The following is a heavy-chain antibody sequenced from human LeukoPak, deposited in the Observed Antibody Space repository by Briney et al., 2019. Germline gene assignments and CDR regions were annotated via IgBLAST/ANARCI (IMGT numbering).Heavy chain of an antibody. CDR2: IWCDGSNQ. CDR1: GFTFSTYA. Sequence: GGSLRLSCAASGFTFSTYAMYWVRQAPGKGLEWVAVIWCDGSNQSYEDSVKGRFTISRDNSKKTLFFQMNSLRAEDTAVYYCAKDTTPHNGIWDNFDNWGQGTPVTVSS. V-gene: IGHV3-33*06. D-gene: IGHD1-1*01. CDR3: AKDTTPHNGIWDNFDN. J-gene: IGHJ4*02.